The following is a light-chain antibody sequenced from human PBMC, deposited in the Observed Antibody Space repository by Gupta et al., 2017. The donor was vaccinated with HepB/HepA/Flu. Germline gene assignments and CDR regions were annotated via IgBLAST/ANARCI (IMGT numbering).Light chain of an antibody. CDR2: SAS. Sequence: EIVITQSPATLSVSLGETATLSCRASQSVSGDLAWYQQTPGQAPRLLLYSASTRAASLPARFSGSGSGTEFTLTISSLQSEDFAVYYCLQDDNWPLTFGGGTKVQIK. J-gene: IGKJ4*01. V-gene: IGKV3-15*01. CDR1: QSVSGD. CDR3: LQDDNWPLT.